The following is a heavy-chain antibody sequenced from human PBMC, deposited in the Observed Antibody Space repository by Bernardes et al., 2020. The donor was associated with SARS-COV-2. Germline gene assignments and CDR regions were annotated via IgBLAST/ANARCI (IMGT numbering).Heavy chain of an antibody. Sequence: RRSLRPAWPAAGATLSSYYTHWVRQVARKCLEWVSGIVTVGNTYYPGSMKGRFTISRKNPKNSLYLQVNSLRVGETAFYYCARRGYYYVSSGYYYDMAFDIWGQETMVTVSS. V-gene: IGHV3-13*01. J-gene: IGHJ3*02. D-gene: IGHD3-22*01. CDR3: ARRGYYYVSSGYYYDMAFDI. CDR2: IVTVGNT. CDR1: GATLSSYY.